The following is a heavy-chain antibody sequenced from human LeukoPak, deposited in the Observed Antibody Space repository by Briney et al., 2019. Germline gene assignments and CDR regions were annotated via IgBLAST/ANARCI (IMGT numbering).Heavy chain of an antibody. CDR1: GFSFASYE. D-gene: IGHD3-9*01. Sequence: GASLRLSCAASGFSFASYEMNWVRQAPGKGLEWVSHISSDGHVERYVDSVRGRFTMSRDNAKDLLFLQMNGLGAEDTAVYYCARDTLNGPFVISLDYWGQGALVTVSS. J-gene: IGHJ4*02. V-gene: IGHV3-48*03. CDR3: ARDTLNGPFVISLDY. CDR2: ISSDGHVE.